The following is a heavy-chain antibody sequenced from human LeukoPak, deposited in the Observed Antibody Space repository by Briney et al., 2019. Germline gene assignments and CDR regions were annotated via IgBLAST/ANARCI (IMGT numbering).Heavy chain of an antibody. V-gene: IGHV1-69*13. Sequence: SVKVSCKASGGTFSSYAISWARQAPGQGLEWMGGIIPIFGTANYAQKFQGRVTITADESTSTAYMELSSLRSEDTAVYYCARDPGDYDFWSAEPLNWFDPWGQGTLVTVSS. CDR2: IIPIFGTA. CDR1: GGTFSSYA. CDR3: ARDPGDYDFWSAEPLNWFDP. J-gene: IGHJ5*02. D-gene: IGHD3-3*01.